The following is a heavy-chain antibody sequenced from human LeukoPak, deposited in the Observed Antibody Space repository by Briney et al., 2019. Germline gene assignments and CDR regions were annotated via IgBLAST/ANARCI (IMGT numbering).Heavy chain of an antibody. Sequence: PGRSLRLSCAASGFTFSSYAMHWVRQAPGKGLEWVAVISYDGSNKYYADSVKGRFTISRDNSKNTLYLQMNSLRAEDTAVYYCAKGYYGSGSYVLMDVWGKGTTVTVSS. CDR2: ISYDGSNK. V-gene: IGHV3-30*04. CDR1: GFTFSSYA. CDR3: AKGYYGSGSYVLMDV. J-gene: IGHJ6*04. D-gene: IGHD3-10*01.